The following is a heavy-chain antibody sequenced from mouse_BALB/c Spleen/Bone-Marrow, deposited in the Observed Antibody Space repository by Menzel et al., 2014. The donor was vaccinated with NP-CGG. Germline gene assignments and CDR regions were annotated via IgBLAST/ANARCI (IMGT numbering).Heavy chain of an antibody. CDR2: VNPSSGYT. CDR1: GYTFTSYT. Sequence: VKLVDSGAELGRPGASVKVSCKASGYTFTSYTIHWVKQRPGQGLEWIGYVNPSSGYTYYNQKFKDKATLTADKSSSTAYMQLNSLTSDDSAVYYCVRYGYERDYWGQGTTLTVSS. D-gene: IGHD2-2*01. V-gene: IGHV1-4*01. CDR3: VRYGYERDY. J-gene: IGHJ2*01.